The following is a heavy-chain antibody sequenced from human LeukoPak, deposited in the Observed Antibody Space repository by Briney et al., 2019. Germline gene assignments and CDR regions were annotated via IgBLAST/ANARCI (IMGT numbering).Heavy chain of an antibody. Sequence: PGRSLRLSCAASGFTFSSYAMHWVRQAPGKGLEWEAVISYDGSNKYYADSVKGRFTISRDNSKNTLYLQMNSLRAEDTAVYYCARSLSNWNSLDYWGQGTLVTVSS. J-gene: IGHJ4*02. CDR2: ISYDGSNK. D-gene: IGHD1-1*01. CDR1: GFTFSSYA. CDR3: ARSLSNWNSLDY. V-gene: IGHV3-30-3*01.